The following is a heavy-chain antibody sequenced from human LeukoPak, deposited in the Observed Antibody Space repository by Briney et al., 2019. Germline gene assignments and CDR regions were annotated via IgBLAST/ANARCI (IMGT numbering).Heavy chain of an antibody. J-gene: IGHJ4*02. CDR2: INPSGGST. V-gene: IGHV1-46*01. D-gene: IGHD5-18*01. Sequence: RASVKVSCKASGYTFTSYYMHWVRQAPGQGLEWMGIINPSGGSTSYAQKFQGRVTMTRDTSTSTVYMELSSLRSEDTAMYYCAIPNSYGYGFDYWGQGTLVTVSS. CDR1: GYTFTSYY. CDR3: AIPNSYGYGFDY.